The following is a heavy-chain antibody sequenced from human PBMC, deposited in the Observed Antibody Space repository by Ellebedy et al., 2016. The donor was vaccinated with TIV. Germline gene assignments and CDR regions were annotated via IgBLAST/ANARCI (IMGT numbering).Heavy chain of an antibody. CDR1: GYTFTSYG. D-gene: IGHD1-26*01. V-gene: IGHV1-18*01. Sequence: AASVKVSCKASGYTFTSYGISWVRQAPGQGLEWIGWISAYNGNTNYAQKLQGRVTMSTDISTSTAYMELRGLRSDDTAVYYCARDGGSYSDFDYWGQGTLVTVSS. CDR2: ISAYNGNT. J-gene: IGHJ4*02. CDR3: ARDGGSYSDFDY.